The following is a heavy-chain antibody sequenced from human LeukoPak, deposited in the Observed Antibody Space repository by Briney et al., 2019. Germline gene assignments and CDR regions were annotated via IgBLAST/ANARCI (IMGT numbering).Heavy chain of an antibody. Sequence: GASVKVSCKASGYTFTSYYMHWVRQAPGQGLEWMGIINPSGGSTSYAQKFQGRVTMTRDASTSTVYMELSSLRSEDTAVYYCARLVGATNSDYWGQGTLVTVSS. CDR2: INPSGGST. CDR3: ARLVGATNSDY. CDR1: GYTFTSYY. J-gene: IGHJ4*02. D-gene: IGHD1-26*01. V-gene: IGHV1-46*01.